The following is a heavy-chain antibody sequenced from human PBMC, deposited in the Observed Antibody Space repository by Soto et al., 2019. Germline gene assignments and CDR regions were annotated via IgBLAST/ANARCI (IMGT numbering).Heavy chain of an antibody. J-gene: IGHJ6*02. Sequence: PGGSLRLSCAASGFPFSMFAMNWVRQAPGKGLEWVSGIRGSGGGTYYADSVKGRFTISRDDSRNMLYLEMNTLRGEDTAVYYCAKASGRVHYGMHVWGQGTTVTVPS. V-gene: IGHV3-23*01. D-gene: IGHD3-10*01. CDR2: IRGSGGGT. CDR3: AKASGRVHYGMHV. CDR1: GFPFSMFA.